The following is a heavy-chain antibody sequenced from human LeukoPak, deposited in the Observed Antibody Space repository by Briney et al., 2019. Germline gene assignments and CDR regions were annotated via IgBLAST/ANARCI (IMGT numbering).Heavy chain of an antibody. CDR1: GGSISSYY. J-gene: IGHJ4*02. CDR2: IYYIGNT. V-gene: IGHV4-59*01. CDR3: ARDDYGSGSSDY. D-gene: IGHD3-10*01. Sequence: NASETLSLTCTVSGGSISSYYWSWIRQPPGKGLKWIGYIYYIGNTNYSPSLKSRVTISVDTSKNQFSLKLSSVTAADTAVYYCARDDYGSGSSDYWGQGTLVTVSS.